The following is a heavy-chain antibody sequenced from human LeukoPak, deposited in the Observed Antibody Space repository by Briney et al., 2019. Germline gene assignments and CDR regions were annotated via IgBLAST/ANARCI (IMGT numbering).Heavy chain of an antibody. CDR1: GGSISSGKW. Sequence: SETLSLTCGVSGGSISSGKWWSWVRQPPGKGLEWIGEISHSGSPYYNPSLKSRVTISVDTSENQFSLKLSSVTAADTAVYYCARDLYYYGSGSPDYWGQGTLVTVSS. CDR3: ARDLYYYGSGSPDY. D-gene: IGHD3-10*01. V-gene: IGHV4/OR15-8*01. J-gene: IGHJ4*02. CDR2: ISHSGSP.